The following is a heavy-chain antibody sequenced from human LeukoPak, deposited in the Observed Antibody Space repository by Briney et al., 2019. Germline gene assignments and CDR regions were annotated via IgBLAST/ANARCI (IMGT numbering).Heavy chain of an antibody. Sequence: SVKVSCKASGGTFSSYAISWVRQAPGQGLEWMGRIIPILGIANYAQKFQGRVTITADKSTSTAYMELSSLRSEDTVVYYCARDDSSGYYYPNYFDYWGQGTLVTVSS. J-gene: IGHJ4*02. CDR1: GGTFSSYA. V-gene: IGHV1-69*04. D-gene: IGHD3-22*01. CDR2: IIPILGIA. CDR3: ARDDSSGYYYPNYFDY.